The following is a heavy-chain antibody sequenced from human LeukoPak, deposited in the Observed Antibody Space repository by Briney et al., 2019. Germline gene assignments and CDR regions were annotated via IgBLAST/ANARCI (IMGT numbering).Heavy chain of an antibody. J-gene: IGHJ4*02. D-gene: IGHD5-18*01. CDR1: GGSFSGYY. V-gene: IGHV4-34*01. CDR2: INHSGST. Sequence: PSETLSLTCAVYGGSFSGYYWSWIRQPPEKGLEWIGEINHSGSTNYNPSLKSRVTISVDTSKNQFSLKLSSVTAADTAVYYCARDLYSYGYFDYWGQGTLVTVSS. CDR3: ARDLYSYGYFDY.